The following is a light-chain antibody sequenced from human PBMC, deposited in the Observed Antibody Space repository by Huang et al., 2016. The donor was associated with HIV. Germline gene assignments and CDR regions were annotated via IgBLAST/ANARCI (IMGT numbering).Light chain of an antibody. J-gene: IGKJ1*01. Sequence: IQMTQSPASLSASVGDRVTITCRASQAIRNDLGWYQQRLGKAPKLLVSAASHLQSGVPSRFSGSGSGTHFTLTIRGLQSEDFATYYCLQTYTYPWTFGQGTKVEI. CDR2: AAS. CDR1: QAIRND. CDR3: LQTYTYPWT. V-gene: IGKV1-6*01.